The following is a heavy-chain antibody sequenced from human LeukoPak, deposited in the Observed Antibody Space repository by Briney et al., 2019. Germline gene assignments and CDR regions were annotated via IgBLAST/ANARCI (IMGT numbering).Heavy chain of an antibody. Sequence: GGSVKVSCKASGGTFSSYAISWVRQAPGQGLEWMGGIIPIFGTANYAQKFQGRVTITADESTSTAYMELSSLRSEDTAVYYCAREWCSGGSCYYNYWGQGTLVTVSS. V-gene: IGHV1-69*01. CDR2: IIPIFGTA. CDR3: AREWCSGGSCYYNY. D-gene: IGHD2-15*01. J-gene: IGHJ4*02. CDR1: GGTFSSYA.